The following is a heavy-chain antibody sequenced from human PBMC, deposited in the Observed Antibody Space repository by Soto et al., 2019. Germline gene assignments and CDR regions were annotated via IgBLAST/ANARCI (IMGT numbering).Heavy chain of an antibody. V-gene: IGHV1-18*01. D-gene: IGHD3-3*01. Sequence: QVHLVQSGVEVKTPGASVKVSCQSSVYTFFTYDISWVRQAPGQGLEWMGWISTYSGDTKYAQKIQGRVTMTTDTSTTTASLEVRSLRSDDTAVYYCARRNGTTTSETWFEPWGQVTLVTVSS. CDR1: VYTFFTYD. CDR3: ARRNGTTTSETWFEP. J-gene: IGHJ5*02. CDR2: ISTYSGDT.